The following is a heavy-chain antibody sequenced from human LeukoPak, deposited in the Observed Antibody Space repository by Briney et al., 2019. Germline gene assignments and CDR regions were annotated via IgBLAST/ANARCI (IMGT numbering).Heavy chain of an antibody. CDR1: GYTFTGYY. CDR3: ARGSKYDYVWGSYRYDAFDI. CDR2: INPNSGGT. V-gene: IGHV1-2*02. D-gene: IGHD3-16*02. Sequence: ASVKVSCKASGYTFTGYYMHWVRQAPGQGLEWMGWINPNSGGTNYAQKVQGRVSMTRDTSISTAYMELSRLRSEDTAVYYCARGSKYDYVWGSYRYDAFDIWGQGTMVTVSS. J-gene: IGHJ3*02.